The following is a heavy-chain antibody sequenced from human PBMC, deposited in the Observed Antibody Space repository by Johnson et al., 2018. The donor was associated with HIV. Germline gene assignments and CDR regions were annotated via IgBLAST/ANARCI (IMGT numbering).Heavy chain of an antibody. CDR1: GFTFSDYY. CDR2: ISSSGTTV. V-gene: IGHV3-11*04. Sequence: VQLVESGGGLVKPGGSLRLSCAASGFTFSDYYMSWIRQAPGKGLEWVSYISSSGTTVYYADSVKGRFSISRDNAKHSLYLQMSSLKAEDTAVYYCARAPYNWNAGLFGAFDMWGRGTKVTVSS. CDR3: ARAPYNWNAGLFGAFDM. J-gene: IGHJ3*02. D-gene: IGHD1-20*01.